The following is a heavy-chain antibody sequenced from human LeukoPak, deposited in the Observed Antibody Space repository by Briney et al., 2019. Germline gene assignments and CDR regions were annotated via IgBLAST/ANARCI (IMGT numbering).Heavy chain of an antibody. Sequence: GGSLRLSCAASGSIFSNHAMNWVRQAPGKGLEWVSSISSSSSYIYYADSVKGRFTISRDNAKNTLYLQMNSLRVDDTAIYYCARDWYHAIDYWGQGTLVTVSS. J-gene: IGHJ4*02. D-gene: IGHD2-2*01. CDR1: GSIFSNHA. CDR2: ISSSSSYI. CDR3: ARDWYHAIDY. V-gene: IGHV3-21*01.